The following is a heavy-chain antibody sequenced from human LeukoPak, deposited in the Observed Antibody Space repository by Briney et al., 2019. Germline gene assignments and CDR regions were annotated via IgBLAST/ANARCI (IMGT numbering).Heavy chain of an antibody. J-gene: IGHJ3*02. V-gene: IGHV4-59*01. Sequence: SETLSLTCTVSGDSISSYYWSWIRQPPGKGLEWIGYIYYSGSTNYNPSLKSRVTISVDTSKNQFSLKLSSVTAADTAVYYCARRGYYDSSGYYYGVHAFDIWGQGTMVTVSS. CDR3: ARRGYYDSSGYYYGVHAFDI. CDR2: IYYSGST. D-gene: IGHD3-22*01. CDR1: GDSISSYY.